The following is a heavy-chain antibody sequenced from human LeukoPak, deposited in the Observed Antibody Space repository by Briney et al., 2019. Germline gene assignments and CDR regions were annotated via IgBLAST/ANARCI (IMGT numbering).Heavy chain of an antibody. V-gene: IGHV1-2*02. CDR1: GYTFTSYG. Sequence: GASVKVSCKASGYTFTSYGISWVRQAPGQGLEWMGWISAYSGGTNYAQKFQGRVTMTRDTSISTAYMDLSRLTSDDTAVYYCARGGTAPIWGQGTLVTVSS. CDR2: ISAYSGGT. CDR3: ARGGTAPI. D-gene: IGHD3-16*01. J-gene: IGHJ4*02.